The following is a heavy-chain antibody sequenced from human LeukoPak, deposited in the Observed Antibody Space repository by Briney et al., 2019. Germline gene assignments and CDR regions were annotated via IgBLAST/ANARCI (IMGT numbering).Heavy chain of an antibody. J-gene: IGHJ4*02. V-gene: IGHV3-11*01. CDR3: ASHITTSGLDQ. CDR1: GFTFSDYS. D-gene: IGHD6-13*01. CDR2: ISGRDSTK. Sequence: PGGSLRLSCVASGFTFSDYSMSWIRQAPGKGLEWVSYISGRDSTKYYADSVKGRFTIFKDDAKNSLYLQMNSLRAEDTAVYYCASHITTSGLDQWGQGTLVTVSS.